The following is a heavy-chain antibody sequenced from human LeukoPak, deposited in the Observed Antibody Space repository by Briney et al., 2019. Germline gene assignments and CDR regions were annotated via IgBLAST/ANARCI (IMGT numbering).Heavy chain of an antibody. D-gene: IGHD3-16*01. CDR3: ARDRWGSAPFDY. V-gene: IGHV3-23*01. CDR1: GFTFNNYA. CDR2: ISGSGGST. Sequence: GGSLRLSCAASGFTFNNYAMSWVRQAPGKGLEWVSVISGSGGSTYYADSVKGRFTISRDDSKNTLYLQMNSLRAEDTAVYYCARDRWGSAPFDYWGQGTLVTVSS. J-gene: IGHJ4*02.